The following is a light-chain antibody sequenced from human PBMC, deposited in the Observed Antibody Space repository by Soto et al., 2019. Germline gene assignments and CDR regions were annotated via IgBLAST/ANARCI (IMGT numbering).Light chain of an antibody. CDR1: SSDSGTYNF. V-gene: IGLV2-23*01. Sequence: QSVLTQPASVSGSPGQSITISCTRASSDSGTYNFFAWYQQHPGEAPKLIIYEATQRPSGFSNRFSGSKSGNTASLTISGLQADDQADYYCCSYAGTTTVFGGGTKLTVL. CDR3: CSYAGTTTV. CDR2: EAT. J-gene: IGLJ2*01.